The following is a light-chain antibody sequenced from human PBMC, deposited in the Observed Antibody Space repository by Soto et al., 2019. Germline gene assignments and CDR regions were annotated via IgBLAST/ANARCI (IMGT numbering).Light chain of an antibody. CDR2: GAS. CDR1: QSVTSNY. V-gene: IGKV3-20*01. J-gene: IGKJ4*01. Sequence: SVLTESPGTLSLSPGEGATLSCRASQSVTSNYLAWYQQKPGQAPRLLIYGASSRATGIPDRFSGSGSGTDFTLTISRLEPEDFAVYYCQQYGNSPLTFGGGTKVDI. CDR3: QQYGNSPLT.